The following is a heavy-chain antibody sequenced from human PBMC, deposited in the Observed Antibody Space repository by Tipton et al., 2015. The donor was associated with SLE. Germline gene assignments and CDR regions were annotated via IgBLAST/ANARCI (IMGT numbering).Heavy chain of an antibody. J-gene: IGHJ2*01. CDR3: AGLYCSGGSCYSGWYFDL. Sequence: TLSLTCAVYGGSFSGYYWSWIRQPPGKGLEWIGEINHSGSTNYNPSLKSRVTISVDTSKNQFSLKLSSVTAADTAVYYCAGLYCSGGSCYSGWYFDLWGRGTLVTAPS. D-gene: IGHD2-15*01. V-gene: IGHV4-34*01. CDR1: GGSFSGYY. CDR2: INHSGST.